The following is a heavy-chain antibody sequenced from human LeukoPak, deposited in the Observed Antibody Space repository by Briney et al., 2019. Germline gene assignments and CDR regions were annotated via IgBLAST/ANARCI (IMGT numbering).Heavy chain of an antibody. CDR3: AMNRYCSSTSCYVGAYDWFDP. V-gene: IGHV4-39*01. J-gene: IGHJ5*02. CDR2: IYYSGST. Sequence: SETLSLTCTVSGGSISSSSYYWGWIRQPPGKGLEWIGSIYYSGSTYYNPSLKSRVTISVDTSKNQFSLKLSSVTAADTAVYYCAMNRYCSSTSCYVGAYDWFDPWGQGTLVTVSS. CDR1: GGSISSSSYY. D-gene: IGHD2-2*01.